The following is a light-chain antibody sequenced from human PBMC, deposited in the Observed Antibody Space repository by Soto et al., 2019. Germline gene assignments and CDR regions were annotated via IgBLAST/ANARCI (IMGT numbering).Light chain of an antibody. V-gene: IGKV3-20*01. CDR2: AAS. J-gene: IGKJ2*01. CDR1: QSVSSSY. CDR3: QHFGNSLYT. Sequence: EIVLTQSPGTLSLSPGEGVTLSYRASQSVSSSYLAWYQQKPGQAPRLLIYAASSRATGIPDRFSGSGSGTDFTLTITRLEPEDFAVYYCQHFGNSLYTFGQGTKLEVK.